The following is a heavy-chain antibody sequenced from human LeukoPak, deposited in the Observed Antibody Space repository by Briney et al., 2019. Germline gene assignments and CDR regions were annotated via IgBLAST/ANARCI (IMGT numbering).Heavy chain of an antibody. CDR1: GEPFIGYY. V-gene: IGHV4-34*01. J-gene: IGHJ4*02. CDR2: INHSGST. CDR3: ARGLDIAVMGYFDY. D-gene: IGHD6-19*01. Sequence: SETLSLTCAVYGEPFIGYYWSWIRQPPGKGLEWMGEINHSGSTNYNPSLKSRVTISVDTSKSQFSLKLNSVTAADTAVYYCARGLDIAVMGYFDYWGQGILVTVSS.